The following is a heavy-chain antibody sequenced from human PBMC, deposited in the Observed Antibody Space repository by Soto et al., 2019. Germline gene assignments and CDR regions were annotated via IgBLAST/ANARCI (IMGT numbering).Heavy chain of an antibody. CDR1: GGSISSSSYY. CDR2: IYYSGST. D-gene: IGHD2-2*01. CDR3: AKIVVVPAAAGYWFDP. V-gene: IGHV4-39*01. J-gene: IGHJ5*02. Sequence: SETLSLTCTASGGSISSSSYYWGWIRQPPGKGLEWIGSIYYSGSTYYNPSLKSRVTISVDTSKNQYSLKLSSVTAADTAVYYCAKIVVVPAAAGYWFDPWGQGTLVTVSS.